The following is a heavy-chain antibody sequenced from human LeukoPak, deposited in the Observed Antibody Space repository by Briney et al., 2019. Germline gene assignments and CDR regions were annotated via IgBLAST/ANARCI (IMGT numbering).Heavy chain of an antibody. CDR1: GFTFSNYW. CDR2: IKQDGSEK. Sequence: GGSLRLSCAASGFTFSNYWMSWVRQAPGKGLEWVANIKQDGSEKYYVDSVKGRFTISRDNAKNSLYLQMNSLRAEDTAVYYCAKPAAADPYYFDYWGQGTLVTVSS. D-gene: IGHD6-13*01. J-gene: IGHJ4*02. CDR3: AKPAAADPYYFDY. V-gene: IGHV3-7*01.